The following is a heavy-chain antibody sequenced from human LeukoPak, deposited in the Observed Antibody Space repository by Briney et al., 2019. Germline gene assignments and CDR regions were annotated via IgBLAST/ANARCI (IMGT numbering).Heavy chain of an antibody. CDR3: AKDTGWRGTLGYFDY. Sequence: GGSLRLSCAASGFTFDDYAMHWVRQAPGKGLEWVSGISWNSGSIGYADSVKGRFTISRDNAKNSLYLQMNSLRAEDTALYYCAKDTGWRGTLGYFDYWGQGTLVTVSS. D-gene: IGHD1-26*01. CDR1: GFTFDDYA. V-gene: IGHV3-9*01. J-gene: IGHJ4*02. CDR2: ISWNSGSI.